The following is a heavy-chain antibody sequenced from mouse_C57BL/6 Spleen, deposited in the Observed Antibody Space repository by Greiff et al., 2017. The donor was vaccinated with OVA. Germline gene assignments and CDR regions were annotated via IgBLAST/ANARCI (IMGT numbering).Heavy chain of an antibody. CDR3: ARRDAYYGSSYGYFDV. CDR2: IYPGSGNT. Sequence: VHLVESGAELVRPGASVKLSCKASGYTFTDYYINWVKQRPGQGLEWIARIYPGSGNTYYNEKFKGKATLTAEKSSSTAYMQLSSLTSEDSAVYFCARRDAYYGSSYGYFDVWGTGTTVTVSS. D-gene: IGHD1-1*01. V-gene: IGHV1-76*01. CDR1: GYTFTDYY. J-gene: IGHJ1*03.